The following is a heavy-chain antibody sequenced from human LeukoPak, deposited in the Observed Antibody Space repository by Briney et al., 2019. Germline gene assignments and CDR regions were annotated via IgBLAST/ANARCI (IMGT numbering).Heavy chain of an antibody. Sequence: PGGSLRLSCAASGFTFSSYGMHWVRQAPGKGLEWVAFIRYDGSNKYYADSVKGRFTISRDNSKNTLYLQMNSLRAEDTAVYYCASPRRTYYDFWSGPMGGVSGENIDYWGQGTLVTVSS. V-gene: IGHV3-30*02. CDR2: IRYDGSNK. D-gene: IGHD3-3*01. CDR1: GFTFSSYG. J-gene: IGHJ4*02. CDR3: ASPRRTYYDFWSGPMGGVSGENIDY.